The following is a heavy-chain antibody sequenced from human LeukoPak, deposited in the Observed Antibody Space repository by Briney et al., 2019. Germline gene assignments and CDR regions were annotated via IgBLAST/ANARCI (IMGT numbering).Heavy chain of an antibody. CDR1: GFKFGSFS. D-gene: IGHD5-18*01. J-gene: IGHJ4*02. CDR3: ARAIASYGDSAY. V-gene: IGHV3-48*04. CDR2: ISSTSTAI. Sequence: GGSLRLSCAASGFKFGSFSMGWVRQAPGKGLEWLSYISSTSTAIYYADSLKGRFTISRDNAKNSLYLQMNSLRAEDTAVYFCARAIASYGDSAYWGQGTLVTVSS.